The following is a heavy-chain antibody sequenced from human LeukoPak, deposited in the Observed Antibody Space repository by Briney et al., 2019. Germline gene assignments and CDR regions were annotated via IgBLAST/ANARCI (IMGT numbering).Heavy chain of an antibody. CDR2: IYYSGST. Sequence: PSQTLSLTCTVSGGSISSGGYYWSWIRQHPGKGLEWIGYIYYSGSTYYNPSLKSRVTISVDTSKNQFSLKLSSVTAADTAVYYCARGALDSSSWFSYYYGMDVWGQGTTVTVSS. J-gene: IGHJ6*02. CDR1: GGSISSGGYY. V-gene: IGHV4-31*03. D-gene: IGHD6-13*01. CDR3: ARGALDSSSWFSYYYGMDV.